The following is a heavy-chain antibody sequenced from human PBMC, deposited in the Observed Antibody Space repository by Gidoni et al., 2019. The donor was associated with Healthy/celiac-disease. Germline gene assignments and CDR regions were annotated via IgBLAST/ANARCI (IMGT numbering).Heavy chain of an antibody. CDR1: GYTLTELS. D-gene: IGHD2-15*01. J-gene: IGHJ6*02. CDR3: ATGTGYCSGGSCYSGGYGMDV. V-gene: IGHV1-24*01. Sequence: QVQLVQSGAAVKKPGASVKVSCKVSGYTLTELSIHWVRQAPGKGLEWMGGFDPEDGKTIYAQKFQGRVTMTEDTSTDTAYMELSSLRSEDTAVYYCATGTGYCSGGSCYSGGYGMDVWGQGTTVTVSS. CDR2: FDPEDGKT.